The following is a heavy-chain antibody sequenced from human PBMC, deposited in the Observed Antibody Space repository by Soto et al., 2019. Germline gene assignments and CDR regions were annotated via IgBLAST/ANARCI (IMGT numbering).Heavy chain of an antibody. V-gene: IGHV3-30*18. D-gene: IGHD1-1*01. CDR2: VSHDGRNT. CDR3: AKGGPQGRYTSGFNF. Sequence: VQLVESGGGVVQPGRSLRLSCAASGFTFSDYVMHWVRQAPGKGLEWVAVVSHDGRNTHYADSVKGRFTISRDSSKNTVYLEMTSLRAEDTAVYYCAKGGPQGRYTSGFNFWGQGALVTVSS. J-gene: IGHJ4*02. CDR1: GFTFSDYV.